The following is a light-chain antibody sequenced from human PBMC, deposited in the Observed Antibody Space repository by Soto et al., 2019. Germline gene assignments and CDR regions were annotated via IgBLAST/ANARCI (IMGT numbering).Light chain of an antibody. CDR3: CSYAGNYTYV. CDR2: DVS. V-gene: IGLV2-11*01. CDR1: SSDVGGYIY. Sequence: QSALTQPRSVSGSPGQSVTISFTGTSSDVGGYIYVSWYQQHPGKAPKLMMFDVSKRPSGVPDRFSGSKSDNTASLTISGLQTEDEADYFCCSYAGNYTYVFGTGTKVTVL. J-gene: IGLJ1*01.